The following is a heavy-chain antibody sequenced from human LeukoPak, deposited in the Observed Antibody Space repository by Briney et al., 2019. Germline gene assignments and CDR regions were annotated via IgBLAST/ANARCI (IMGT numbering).Heavy chain of an antibody. CDR1: GGSISSYY. J-gene: IGHJ4*02. Sequence: SETLSLTCTVSGGSISSYYWSWIRQPPGKGLEWIGYIYYSGSTNYNPSLKSRVTISVDTSKNQFSLKLSSVTAADTAVYYCARGNYCGSGSYFGYWGQGTLVTVSA. CDR3: ARGNYCGSGSYFGY. D-gene: IGHD3-10*01. CDR2: IYYSGST. V-gene: IGHV4-59*12.